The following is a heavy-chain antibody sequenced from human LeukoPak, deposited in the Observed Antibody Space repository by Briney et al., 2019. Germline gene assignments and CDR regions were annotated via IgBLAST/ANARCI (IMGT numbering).Heavy chain of an antibody. CDR3: TTRPPTVTTPQDY. D-gene: IGHD4-17*01. V-gene: IGHV3-15*01. CDR2: IKSKTDGGTT. J-gene: IGHJ4*02. CDR1: GFTFSNAW. Sequence: PGGSLRLSCAASGFTFSNAWMSWVRQAPGKGLEWVGRIKSKTDGGTTDYAAPVKGRFTISRDDSKNTLYLQMNSLKTEDTAVYYCTTRPPTVTTPQDYWGQGTLVTVSS.